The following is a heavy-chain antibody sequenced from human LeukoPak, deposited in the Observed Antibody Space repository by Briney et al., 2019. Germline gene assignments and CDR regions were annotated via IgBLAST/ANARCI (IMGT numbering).Heavy chain of an antibody. D-gene: IGHD2/OR15-2a*01. CDR3: ARGESGAPNWYFDL. CDR1: GGTFSSYA. J-gene: IGHJ2*01. V-gene: IGHV1-69*13. Sequence: ASVKVSCKASGGTFSSYAISWVRQAPGHGLEWMGGIIPIFGTANYAQKFQGRVTITADESTSTAYMGLSSLRSEDTAVYYCARGESGAPNWYFDLWGRGTLGTVSS. CDR2: IIPIFGTA.